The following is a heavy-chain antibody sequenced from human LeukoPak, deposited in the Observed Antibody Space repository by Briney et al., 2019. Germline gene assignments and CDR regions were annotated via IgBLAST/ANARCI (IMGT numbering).Heavy chain of an antibody. V-gene: IGHV4-39*07. D-gene: IGHD2-2*01. CDR1: GGSISSGDYY. J-gene: IGHJ6*01. CDR2: FDHSART. Sequence: SETLSLTCTASGGSISSGDYYWSWIRQPPGKVLEWIGNFDHSARTYYNPSLKSRVTISIDTSKNQFSLKLSSVTAADTAVYYCARCDTYCSTTSCYSPAYGLDVWGQGTTVTVSS. CDR3: ARCDTYCSTTSCYSPAYGLDV.